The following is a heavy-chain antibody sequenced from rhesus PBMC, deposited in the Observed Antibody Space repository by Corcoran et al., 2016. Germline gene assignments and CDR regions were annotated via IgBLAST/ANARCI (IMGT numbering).Heavy chain of an antibody. D-gene: IGHD3-3*01. CDR2: IDPSASDT. CDR1: GYSFTSYW. CDR3: AKDDFWSGYFIDY. V-gene: IGHV5-20*02. Sequence: EVQLVQSGAEVKRPGESLKISCKTSGYSFTSYWNSWVRQMPGKGLEWIGAIDPSASDTRYSPSFQGQVTLSADKSISTAYLQWSSLKASDTATYYCAKDDFWSGYFIDYWGQGVLVTVSS. J-gene: IGHJ4*01.